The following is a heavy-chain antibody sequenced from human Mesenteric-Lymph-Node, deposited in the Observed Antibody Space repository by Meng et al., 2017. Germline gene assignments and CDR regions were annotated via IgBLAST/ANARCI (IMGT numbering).Heavy chain of an antibody. CDR2: ISWDGGST. Sequence: GESLKISCAASGFTFDDYAMHWVRQAPGKGLEWVSLISWDGGSTYYADSVKGRFTISRDNSKNSLYLQMNSLRAEDTAVYYCARVVDGSDYYFDYWGQGTLVTVSS. CDR1: GFTFDDYA. CDR3: ARVVDGSDYYFDY. J-gene: IGHJ4*02. D-gene: IGHD3-10*01. V-gene: IGHV3-43D*03.